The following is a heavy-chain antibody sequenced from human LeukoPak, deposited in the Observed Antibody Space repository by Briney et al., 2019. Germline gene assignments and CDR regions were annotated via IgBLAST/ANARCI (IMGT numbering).Heavy chain of an antibody. CDR2: IYHSGST. CDR3: ARGPLYSQSYSNWFDP. Sequence: SETLSLTCTVSGYSISSGYYWGWIRQPPGKGLEWIGSIYHSGSTYYNPSLNSRVTISVDTSKNQFSLNLSSVTAADTAVYYCARGPLYSQSYSNWFDPWGQGNLVTVSS. V-gene: IGHV4-38-2*02. J-gene: IGHJ5*02. CDR1: GYSISSGYY. D-gene: IGHD4-11*01.